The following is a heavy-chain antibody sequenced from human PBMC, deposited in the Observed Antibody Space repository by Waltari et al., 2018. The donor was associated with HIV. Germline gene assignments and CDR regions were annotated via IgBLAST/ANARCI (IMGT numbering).Heavy chain of an antibody. J-gene: IGHJ4*02. V-gene: IGHV1-8*01. CDR1: GYTFTSYD. CDR3: ARGLSPRGVGIAVAGIDDY. Sequence: QVQLVQSGAEVKKPGASVKVSCKASGYTFTSYDINWVRLATGQALEWMGWMTPNSGNTGYAQKFQGRVTMTRNTSISTAYMERSSLRSEDTAVYYCARGLSPRGVGIAVAGIDDYWGQGTLVTVSS. CDR2: MTPNSGNT. D-gene: IGHD6-19*01.